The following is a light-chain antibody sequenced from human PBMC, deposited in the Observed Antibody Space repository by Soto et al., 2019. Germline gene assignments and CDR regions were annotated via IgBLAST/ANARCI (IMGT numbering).Light chain of an antibody. CDR3: QQYDNLPLT. Sequence: HMAQSPSSLGASVVDRVTITCQASQNINNYLNWYQQKPGKAPKLLIYDASNLETGVPSRFSGSGSGTDFTFTISSLQPEDIATYYCQQYDNLPLTFGGGTKVDIK. V-gene: IGKV1-33*01. J-gene: IGKJ4*01. CDR2: DAS. CDR1: QNINNY.